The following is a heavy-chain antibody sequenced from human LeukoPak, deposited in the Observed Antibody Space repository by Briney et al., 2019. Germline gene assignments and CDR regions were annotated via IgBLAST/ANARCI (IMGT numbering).Heavy chain of an antibody. V-gene: IGHV3-15*01. Sequence: PGGSLRLSCAASGFTFSNAWMSWVRQVPGKGLEWVGRIKRKTDGGTIDYGAAVKGRFTISRDDSKNTLYLQMDSLKSEDTAVYYCTTYDYGDYYFFYGMDVRGQGTTVTVSS. CDR1: GFTFSNAW. CDR3: TTYDYGDYYFFYGMDV. CDR2: IKRKTDGGTI. D-gene: IGHD4-17*01. J-gene: IGHJ6*02.